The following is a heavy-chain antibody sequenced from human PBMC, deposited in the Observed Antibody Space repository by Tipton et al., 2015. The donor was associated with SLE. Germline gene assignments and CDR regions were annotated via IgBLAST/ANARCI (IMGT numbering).Heavy chain of an antibody. Sequence: SLRLSCAASGVTVSSNYMSWVRQAPGKGLEWVSVIYSGGSTYYADSVKGRFTISRDNSKNTLYLQMNSLRAEDTAVYYCARDRGSGWFDFDYWGQGTLVTVSS. D-gene: IGHD6-13*01. V-gene: IGHV3-53*05. CDR2: IYSGGST. CDR1: GVTVSSNY. J-gene: IGHJ4*02. CDR3: ARDRGSGWFDFDY.